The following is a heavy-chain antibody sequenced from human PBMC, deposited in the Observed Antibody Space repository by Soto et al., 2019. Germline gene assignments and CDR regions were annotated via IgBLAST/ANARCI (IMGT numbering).Heavy chain of an antibody. V-gene: IGHV3-23*01. D-gene: IGHD6-19*01. Sequence: GGSLRLSWAASGSTFSTYATSWVRQAPGKGLEWVSGISGSDGSTYYADSVKGRFSISRDNSKNTLYLQMNSLRADDTAVYYCAKLSSGWWEYFQDWGQGT. J-gene: IGHJ1*01. CDR1: GSTFSTYA. CDR3: AKLSSGWWEYFQD. CDR2: ISGSDGST.